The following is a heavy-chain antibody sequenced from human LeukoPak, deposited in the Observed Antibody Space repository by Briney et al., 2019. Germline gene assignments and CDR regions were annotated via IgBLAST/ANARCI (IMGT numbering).Heavy chain of an antibody. J-gene: IGHJ5*02. CDR3: AREPDYYGSGRGWFDP. Sequence: PGGSLRLSCAASGFTFSNYGMNWVRQAPGKGLEWVSALSSSGGSTYYADSVKGRFTISRDNSKNTLYLQMSSLRAEDTAVYYCAREPDYYGSGRGWFDPWGQGTLVTVSS. D-gene: IGHD3-10*01. CDR2: LSSSGGST. V-gene: IGHV3-23*01. CDR1: GFTFSNYG.